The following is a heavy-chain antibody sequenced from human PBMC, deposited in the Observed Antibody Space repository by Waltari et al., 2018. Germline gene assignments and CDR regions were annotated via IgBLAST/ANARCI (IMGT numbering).Heavy chain of an antibody. CDR1: GFTFADHG. CDR2: IRSKASGGTT. J-gene: IGHJ4*02. CDR3: TRDHRIVVVPAALFDY. D-gene: IGHD2-2*01. Sequence: EVQLVESGGGLVQPGRSLRGSCPGSGFTFADHGMSWVRQAPGKGLEWVGFIRSKASGGTTEYAASVKGRFTISREDSKSIAYLQMNSLKTEDTAVYYCTRDHRIVVVPAALFDYWGQGTLVTVSS. V-gene: IGHV3-49*04.